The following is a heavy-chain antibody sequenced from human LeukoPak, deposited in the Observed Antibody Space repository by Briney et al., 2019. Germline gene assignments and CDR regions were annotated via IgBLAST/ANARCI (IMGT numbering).Heavy chain of an antibody. Sequence: GGSLRLSCAASGFPLSNYPMTWLRQAPGKALEWGSGISGSGGSTYYADFAKGGFTISRDNSKTTLYLQMNGLRAEDTAVYYCAATKGITTMTSIDYWGQGTLVTVSS. CDR2: ISGSGGST. D-gene: IGHD3-22*01. J-gene: IGHJ4*02. CDR3: AATKGITTMTSIDY. V-gene: IGHV3-23*01. CDR1: GFPLSNYP.